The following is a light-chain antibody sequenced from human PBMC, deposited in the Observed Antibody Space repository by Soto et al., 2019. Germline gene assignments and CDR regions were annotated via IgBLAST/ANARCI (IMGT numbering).Light chain of an antibody. CDR1: QSVSSSY. Sequence: IVLTQSPCTLSLSPGARATLSCRASQSVSSSYLAWYQQKPGQAPRLLIYGASSRATGIPDRFSGSGSGTDFTLTISSLEPEDFAVYYCQQRSNWPRTFGQGTKVDI. CDR3: QQRSNWPRT. V-gene: IGKV3D-20*02. J-gene: IGKJ1*01. CDR2: GAS.